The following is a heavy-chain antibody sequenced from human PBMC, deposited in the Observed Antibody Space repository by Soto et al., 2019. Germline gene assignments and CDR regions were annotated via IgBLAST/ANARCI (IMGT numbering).Heavy chain of an antibody. CDR3: ARPPFPGCLNAVCYPLDY. Sequence: QVQLVQSGAEVKKPGASVKVSCKASGYTFNDYYLHWVRQAPGQGLERMGMINPSGGSTSYAQKFQGRVTMTRDTSTTTVYMEVSSLKSEDTAVYYCARPPFPGCLNAVCYPLDYWGQGTLVTVSS. V-gene: IGHV1-46*02. J-gene: IGHJ4*02. CDR1: GYTFNDYY. D-gene: IGHD2-8*01. CDR2: INPSGGST.